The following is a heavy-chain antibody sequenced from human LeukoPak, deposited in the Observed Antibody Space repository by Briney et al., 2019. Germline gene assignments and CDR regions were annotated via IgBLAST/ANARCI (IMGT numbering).Heavy chain of an antibody. V-gene: IGHV3-74*01. CDR2: IKGDGSST. CDR1: GYTFTSYY. CDR3: VRDGVGAPPFDY. D-gene: IGHD1-26*01. J-gene: IGHJ4*02. Sequence: SCKASGYTFTSYYMHWVRQAPGKGLVWVSRIKGDGSSTSYADSVKGRFTISRDNAKNTLFLQMNSLRAEDTAVYYCVRDGVGAPPFDYWGQGALVIVSS.